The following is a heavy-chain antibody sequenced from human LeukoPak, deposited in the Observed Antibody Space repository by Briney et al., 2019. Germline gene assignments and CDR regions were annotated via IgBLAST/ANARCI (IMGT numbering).Heavy chain of an antibody. V-gene: IGHV4-39*07. CDR2: INHSEKT. J-gene: IGHJ6*02. CDR1: GDSVSSNNYY. D-gene: IGHD1-1*01. CDR3: ARVGGTNYYYYGMDV. Sequence: ASATLSLTCSVSGDSVSSNNYYWGWIRQPPGKGLEWIGSINHSEKTFYNPSLKSRVTISVDTSKNQFSLKLSSVTAADTAVYYCARVGGTNYYYYGMDVWGQGTTVTVFS.